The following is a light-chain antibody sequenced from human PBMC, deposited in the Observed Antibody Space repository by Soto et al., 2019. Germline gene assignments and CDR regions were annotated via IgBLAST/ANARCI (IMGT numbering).Light chain of an antibody. CDR2: DAS. J-gene: IGKJ5*01. Sequence: DIQMTQSPSSLSASVGDRVTITCQASQDISNYLNWYQQKPGKAPKLLICDASNLETGVPSRFSGSGFGTDFTFTISSLQPEDIATYYCQQYDNLPITFGQGTRLEIK. CDR1: QDISNY. V-gene: IGKV1-33*01. CDR3: QQYDNLPIT.